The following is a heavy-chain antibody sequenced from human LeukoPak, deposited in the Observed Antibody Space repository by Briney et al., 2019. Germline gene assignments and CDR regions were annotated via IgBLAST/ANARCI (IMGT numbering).Heavy chain of an antibody. Sequence: ASVKVSCKASGYTFTGYYMHWVRQAPGQGLEWMGWINPNNGGTNYAQKFQGRVTMTRDTSISTAYMELSRLRSDDTAVYYCARDLKATNHYYYYYMDVWGKGTTVTVSS. V-gene: IGHV1-2*02. CDR1: GYTFTGYY. J-gene: IGHJ6*03. D-gene: IGHD5-12*01. CDR2: INPNNGGT. CDR3: ARDLKATNHYYYYYMDV.